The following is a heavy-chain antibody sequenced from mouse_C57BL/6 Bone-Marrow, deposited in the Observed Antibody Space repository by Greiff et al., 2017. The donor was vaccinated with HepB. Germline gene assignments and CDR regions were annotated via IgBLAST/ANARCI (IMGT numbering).Heavy chain of an antibody. CDR2: IDPSDSYT. D-gene: IGHD1-1*01. CDR1: GYTFTSYW. J-gene: IGHJ4*01. V-gene: IGHV1-69*01. Sequence: QVQLQQPGAELVMPGASVKLSCKASGYTFTSYWMHWVKQRPGQGLEWIGEIDPSDSYTNYNQKFKGKSTLTVDKSSSTAYMQLSSLTSEDSAVYYCARYYYYGSSYGYYAMDYWGQGTSVTVSS. CDR3: ARYYYYGSSYGYYAMDY.